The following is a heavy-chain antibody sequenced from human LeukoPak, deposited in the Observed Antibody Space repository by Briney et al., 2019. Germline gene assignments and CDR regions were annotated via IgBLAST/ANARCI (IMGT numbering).Heavy chain of an antibody. D-gene: IGHD5-24*01. CDR1: GFTFSSYW. J-gene: IGHJ5*02. CDR2: INGDGRNI. V-gene: IGHV3-74*01. Sequence: GGSLRLSCVASGFTFSSYWMHWVRQDPRKGLVWVSRINGDGRNINYADSVRGRFTISRDNAKNTLYLQMNTLRVEDTAVYYCARVPDGYNLGSYFDPWGQGTLVTVSS. CDR3: ARVPDGYNLGSYFDP.